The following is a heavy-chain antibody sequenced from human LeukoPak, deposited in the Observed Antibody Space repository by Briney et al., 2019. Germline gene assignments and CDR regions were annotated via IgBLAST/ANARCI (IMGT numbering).Heavy chain of an antibody. D-gene: IGHD3-22*01. CDR3: ATYLTGYYDSSGSY. Sequence: ASVKVSCKVSGYTLTELSMHWVRQAPGKGLEWMGGFDPEDGETIYAQKFQGRVTMTEDTSTDTAYMELSSLRSEDTAVYYCATYLTGYYDSSGSYWGQGTLVTVSS. V-gene: IGHV1-24*01. CDR2: FDPEDGET. CDR1: GYTLTELS. J-gene: IGHJ4*02.